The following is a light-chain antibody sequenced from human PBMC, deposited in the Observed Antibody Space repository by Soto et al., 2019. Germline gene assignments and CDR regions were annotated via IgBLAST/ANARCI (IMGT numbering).Light chain of an antibody. CDR2: DAS. Sequence: EIVLTQSPATLSLSPGERATLSCRASQSVSSYLAWYKQKPGQAPRLLIYDASNRATGIPARFSASGSGTVFTLTISSLEPEDLAVYYCQQRSNWPPSWTFGQGTKVEIK. J-gene: IGKJ1*01. CDR1: QSVSSY. V-gene: IGKV3-11*01. CDR3: QQRSNWPPSWT.